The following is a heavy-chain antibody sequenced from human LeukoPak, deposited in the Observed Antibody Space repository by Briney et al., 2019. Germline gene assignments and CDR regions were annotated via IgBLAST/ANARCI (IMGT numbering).Heavy chain of an antibody. J-gene: IGHJ4*02. D-gene: IGHD3-22*01. V-gene: IGHV4-59*01. CDR2: IYYSGST. Sequence: SETLSLTCTVSAGSISSCYWSWIRQPPGKGLEWIGYIYYSGSTNYNPSLESRVTISVDTSKNQFSLRLSSVTAADTAVYYCARVTGYMIEDYFDYWGQGTLVTVSS. CDR1: AGSISSCY. CDR3: ARVTGYMIEDYFDY.